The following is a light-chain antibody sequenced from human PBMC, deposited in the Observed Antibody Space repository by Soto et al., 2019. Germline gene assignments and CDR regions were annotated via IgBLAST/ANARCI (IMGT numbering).Light chain of an antibody. CDR3: LQYGSSKT. Sequence: TQCPGTRSLSSGNRATLACMASQSVSSSYLAWYQQKPGQAPRLLIYGASSRATGIPDRFSGSGSGTDFTLTISRLEPEDFGVYYCLQYGSSKTFGQVSMVDIK. CDR2: GAS. J-gene: IGKJ1*01. V-gene: IGKV3-20*01. CDR1: QSVSSSY.